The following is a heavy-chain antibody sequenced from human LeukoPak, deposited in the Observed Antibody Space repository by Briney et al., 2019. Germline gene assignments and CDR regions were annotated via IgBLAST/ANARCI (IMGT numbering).Heavy chain of an antibody. CDR3: ARESGALRFLEWLYTKPYNWFDP. V-gene: IGHV1-46*01. Sequence: ASVKVSCKACGYTFTSYYMHWVRQAPGQWLEWMGIINRSGSSTIYAQKFQGRVTMTRDTSTSTVYMELSSLRSEDTAVYYCARESGALRFLEWLYTKPYNWFDPWGQGTLVTVSS. CDR2: INRSGSST. D-gene: IGHD3-3*01. J-gene: IGHJ5*02. CDR1: GYTFTSYY.